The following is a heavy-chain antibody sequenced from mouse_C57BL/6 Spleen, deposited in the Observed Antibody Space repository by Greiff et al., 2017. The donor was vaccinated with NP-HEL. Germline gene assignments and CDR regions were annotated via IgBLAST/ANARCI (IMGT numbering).Heavy chain of an antibody. CDR3: ARGTGDYDAGYFDY. D-gene: IGHD2-4*01. J-gene: IGHJ2*01. Sequence: QVQLKQSGAELVKPGASVKISCKASGYAFSSYWMNWVKQRPGKGLEWIGQIYPGDGDTNYNGKFKGKATLTADKSSSTAYMQLSSLTSEDSAVYFCARGTGDYDAGYFDYWGQGTTLTVSS. CDR1: GYAFSSYW. CDR2: IYPGDGDT. V-gene: IGHV1-80*01.